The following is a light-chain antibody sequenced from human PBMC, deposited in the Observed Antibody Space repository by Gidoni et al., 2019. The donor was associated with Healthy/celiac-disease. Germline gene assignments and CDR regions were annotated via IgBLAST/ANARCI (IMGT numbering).Light chain of an antibody. J-gene: IGKJ4*01. V-gene: IGKV1-27*01. CDR1: QGISNY. CDR3: QKYNSAPHT. CDR2: AAS. Sequence: IQMTQSPSSLSASVGDRVTITCRASQGISNYLAWYQQKPGKVPKLLIYAASTLQSGVPSRFSGRGSGTDFTLTISRLQPEDVATYYCQKYNSAPHTFGGGTKVEIK.